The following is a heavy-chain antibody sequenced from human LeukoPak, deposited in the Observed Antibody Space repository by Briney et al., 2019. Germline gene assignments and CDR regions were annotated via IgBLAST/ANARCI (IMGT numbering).Heavy chain of an antibody. CDR1: GFTVSTNY. V-gene: IGHV3-53*04. CDR3: ARDGISSGYSASFDS. J-gene: IGHJ4*02. D-gene: IGHD3-22*01. CDR2: IYSGGTT. Sequence: GGSLRLSCAASGFTVSTNYMNWVRQAPGKGLEWVSVIYSGGTTYYADSVKGRFTISRHNSKNTVYLQMNSLRAEDTAVYYCARDGISSGYSASFDSWGQGTLVTVSS.